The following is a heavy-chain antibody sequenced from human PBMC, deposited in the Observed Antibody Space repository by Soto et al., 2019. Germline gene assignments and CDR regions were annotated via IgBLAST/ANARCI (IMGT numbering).Heavy chain of an antibody. Sequence: QATCYDSCSVSGGTVARSRRWGCVRRAAGGGLEWLGNVYHTGDTNLNPSLQSRVTISVDKSNNQFSLRLNSLTAADTAVYFCAREIVTAGGNNYFDPWGPGTLVTVSS. D-gene: IGHD2-21*02. CDR3: AREIVTAGGNNYFDP. CDR2: VYHTGDT. V-gene: IGHV4-4*01. J-gene: IGHJ5*02. CDR1: GGTVARSRR.